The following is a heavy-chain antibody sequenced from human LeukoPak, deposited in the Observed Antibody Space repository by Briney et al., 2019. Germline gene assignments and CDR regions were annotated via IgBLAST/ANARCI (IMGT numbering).Heavy chain of an antibody. CDR2: IYESGTT. J-gene: IGHJ4*02. V-gene: IGHV4-38-2*02. D-gene: IGHD2-2*02. CDR3: ARAGTRYCSSSSCYIFDY. CDR1: GYSISSGYY. Sequence: SETLSLTCTVSGYSISSGYYWGWIRQPPGKGLGWIGSIYESGTTYYKPSLKSRVTISVDTSKNQFSLKLSSVTAADTAVYYCARAGTRYCSSSSCYIFDYWGQGTLVTVSS.